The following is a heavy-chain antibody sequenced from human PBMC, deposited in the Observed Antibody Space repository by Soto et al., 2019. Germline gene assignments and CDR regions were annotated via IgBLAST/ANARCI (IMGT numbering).Heavy chain of an antibody. V-gene: IGHV1-3*01. D-gene: IGHD2-15*01. Sequence: QVQLVQSGAEVKKPGASVKVSCKASGYTFTSYAMHWVRQAPGQRLEWMGWINAGNGNTKYSQKFQGRVTITRDTASSTAYMELSSLRSEDTDVYYCARGLTALLWGDAFDICGQRTMVTVSS. CDR3: ARGLTALLWGDAFDI. J-gene: IGHJ3*02. CDR1: GYTFTSYA. CDR2: INAGNGNT.